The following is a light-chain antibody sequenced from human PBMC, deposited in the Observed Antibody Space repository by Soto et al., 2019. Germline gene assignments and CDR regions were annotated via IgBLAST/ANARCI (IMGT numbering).Light chain of an antibody. CDR1: QNVDIY. V-gene: IGKV3-11*01. CDR3: LQRRNWPPLT. J-gene: IGKJ4*01. Sequence: EVVLTQSPATVSLSPGERATLSCRASQNVDIYLAWYQQKPGQAPRLLIYDTSNRAAGIPDRFSGSGSGKDFTLTISSLEPEDSAVYYCLQRRNWPPLTFGGGTRVEIK. CDR2: DTS.